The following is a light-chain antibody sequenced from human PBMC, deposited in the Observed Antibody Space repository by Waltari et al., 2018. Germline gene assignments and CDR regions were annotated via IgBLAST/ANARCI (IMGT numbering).Light chain of an antibody. V-gene: IGKV1-5*03. J-gene: IGKJ3*01. CDR2: EAS. CDR1: HSISTW. CDR3: QQFNTYPIP. Sequence: DIQMTQSPSTLSSSAGERVTTTCRASHSISTWLAWYQQKPGKAPKLLIYEASSLENGVPARFSGSGSGTEFTLTISSLQPDDFATYYCQQFNTYPIPFGRGTKVDIK.